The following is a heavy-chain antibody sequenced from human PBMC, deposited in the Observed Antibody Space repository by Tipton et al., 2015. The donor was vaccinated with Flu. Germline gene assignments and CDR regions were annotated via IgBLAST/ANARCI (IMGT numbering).Heavy chain of an antibody. Sequence: SLRLSCAASGFTFSSYAMSWVRQAPGKGLEWVSAISGSGGSTYYADSVKGRFTISRDNSKNTLYLQMNSLRAEDTAVYYCAKERDIVVVVAALYDYWGQGTLVTVSS. D-gene: IGHD2-15*01. CDR1: GFTFSSYA. CDR3: AKERDIVVVVAALYDY. V-gene: IGHV3-23*01. J-gene: IGHJ4*02. CDR2: ISGSGGST.